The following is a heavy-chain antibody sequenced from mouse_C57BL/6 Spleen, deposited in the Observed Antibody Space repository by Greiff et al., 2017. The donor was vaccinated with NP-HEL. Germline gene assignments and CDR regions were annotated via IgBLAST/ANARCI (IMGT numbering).Heavy chain of an antibody. CDR3: ARRDYYGSSQGNYAMDY. V-gene: IGHV1-59*01. CDR1: GYTFTSYW. Sequence: QVHVKQSGAELVRPGTSVKLSCKASGYTFTSYWMHWVKQRPGQGLEWIGVIDPSDSYTNYNQKFKGKATLTVDTSSSTAYMQLSSLTSEDSAVYYCARRDYYGSSQGNYAMDYWGQGTSVTVSS. CDR2: IDPSDSYT. J-gene: IGHJ4*01. D-gene: IGHD1-1*01.